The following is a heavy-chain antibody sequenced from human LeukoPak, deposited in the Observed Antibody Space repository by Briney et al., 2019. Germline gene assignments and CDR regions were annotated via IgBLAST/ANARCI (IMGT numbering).Heavy chain of an antibody. CDR2: ISSNGGST. J-gene: IGHJ4*02. Sequence: GGSLRLSCAASGFTFSSYAMHWVRQAPGKRLEYVSAISSNGGSTYYANSVKGRFTISRDNSKNTLYLQMGSLRAEDMAVYYCTRDRCSGGSCYYFDYWGQGTLVTVSS. D-gene: IGHD2-15*01. CDR3: TRDRCSGGSCYYFDY. V-gene: IGHV3-64*01. CDR1: GFTFSSYA.